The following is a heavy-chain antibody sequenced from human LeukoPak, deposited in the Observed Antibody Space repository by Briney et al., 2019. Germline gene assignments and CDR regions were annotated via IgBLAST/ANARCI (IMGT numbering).Heavy chain of an antibody. CDR3: VKDRGGYSYGNFDY. CDR1: GFTFSNYA. CDR2: ISSNGGST. D-gene: IGHD5-18*01. V-gene: IGHV3-64D*09. J-gene: IGHJ4*02. Sequence: GGSLRLSCAASGFTFSNYAMSWVRQAPGKGLEYVSAISSNGGSTYYADSVKGRFTISRDNSKNTLYLQMSSLRAEDTAVYYCVKDRGGYSYGNFDYWGQGTLVTVSS.